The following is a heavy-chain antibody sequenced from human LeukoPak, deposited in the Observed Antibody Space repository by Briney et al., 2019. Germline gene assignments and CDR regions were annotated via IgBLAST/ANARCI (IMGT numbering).Heavy chain of an antibody. CDR2: IYPGDSDT. J-gene: IGHJ3*02. D-gene: IGHD3-3*01. CDR3: ARSHKQYYDFWSGYPRI. V-gene: IGHV5-51*01. CDR1: GYSFTSYW. Sequence: GESLKIPCKGSGYSFTSYWIGWVRQMPGKGLERMGIIYPGDSDTRYSPSFQGKVPISADKSISTAYLQWSSLKASDTAMYYCARSHKQYYDFWSGYPRIWGQGTMVTVSS.